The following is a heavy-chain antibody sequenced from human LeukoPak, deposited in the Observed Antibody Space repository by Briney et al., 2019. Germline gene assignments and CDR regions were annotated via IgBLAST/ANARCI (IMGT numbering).Heavy chain of an antibody. CDR3: AREGTMTN. V-gene: IGHV1-2*02. CDR1: GYIFTGYY. Sequence: ASLRDCCKAAGYIFTGYYMHWVRQAAGHRREWMGWINPNSGGTNYAQKFQGRVTMTRDTSISTAYMELSRLRSDDTAVYYCAREGTMTNWGQGTLVTVSS. CDR2: INPNSGGT. D-gene: IGHD3-22*01. J-gene: IGHJ4*02.